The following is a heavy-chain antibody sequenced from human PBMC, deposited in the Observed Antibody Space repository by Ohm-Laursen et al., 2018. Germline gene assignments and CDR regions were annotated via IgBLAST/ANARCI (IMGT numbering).Heavy chain of an antibody. V-gene: IGHV1-8*01. CDR3: ARGGTGLDYYYYGMDV. J-gene: IGHJ6*02. CDR1: GYTFTSFD. CDR2: MNPNSGNT. Sequence: ASVTVSCKASGYTFTSFDINWVRQATGQGLEWMGWMNPNSGNTGYAQKFQGRVTMTRNTSISTAYMELSSLRSEDTAVYYCARGGTGLDYYYYGMDVWGQGTTVTVSS.